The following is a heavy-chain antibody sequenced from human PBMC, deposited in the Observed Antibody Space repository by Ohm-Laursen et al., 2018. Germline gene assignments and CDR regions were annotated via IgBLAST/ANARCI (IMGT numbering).Heavy chain of an antibody. J-gene: IGHJ3*02. Sequence: SSVKVSCKASGYTFVSYAISWVRQAPGQGLEWMGGIIPIFGTANYAQKFQGRVTITADKSTSTAYMELSSLRSEDTAVYYCARDMWLVGPSAFDIWGQGTMVTVSS. CDR2: IIPIFGTA. V-gene: IGHV1-69*06. D-gene: IGHD6-19*01. CDR3: ARDMWLVGPSAFDI. CDR1: GYTFVSYA.